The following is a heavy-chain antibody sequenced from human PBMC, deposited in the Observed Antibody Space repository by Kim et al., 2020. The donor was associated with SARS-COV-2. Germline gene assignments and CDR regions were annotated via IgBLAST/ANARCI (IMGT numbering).Heavy chain of an antibody. V-gene: IGHV3-33*01. D-gene: IGHD3-16*02. CDR1: GFTFSSYG. J-gene: IGHJ6*02. Sequence: GGSLRLSCAASGFTFSSYGMHWVRQAPGKGLEWVAVIWYDGSNKYYADSVKGRFTLSRDNSKNTLYLQMNSLRAEDTAVYYCARDEYDYVWGSYRLNYYYDYGMDVWGQGTTVTVPS. CDR3: ARDEYDYVWGSYRLNYYYDYGMDV. CDR2: IWYDGSNK.